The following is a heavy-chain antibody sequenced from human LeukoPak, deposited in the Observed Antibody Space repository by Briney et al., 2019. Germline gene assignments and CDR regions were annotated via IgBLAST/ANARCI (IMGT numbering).Heavy chain of an antibody. D-gene: IGHD5-18*01. CDR1: GFSVSSNY. Sequence: GGSLRLSCAASGFSVSSNYMSWVRQAPGKGLEWVSIIYSGGSTYYTDSVKGRFSISRDNSKNTLYLQMNNLRAEDTAVYYCASTRSTAMVTLDYWGQGTLVTVSS. J-gene: IGHJ4*02. V-gene: IGHV3-53*01. CDR2: IYSGGST. CDR3: ASTRSTAMVTLDY.